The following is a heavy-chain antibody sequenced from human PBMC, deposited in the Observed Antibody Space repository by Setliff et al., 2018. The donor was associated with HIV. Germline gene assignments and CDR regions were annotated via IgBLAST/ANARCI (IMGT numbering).Heavy chain of an antibody. Sequence: ASVKVSCKASGYSFTTSGVSWVRQAPGQGLEWMGWINIRSGNTNYTQKFQGRVSMTADTSTSTVYMELSSLTSEDTAVYFCAREYPRVAGPTPYYFNYWGQGTLVTVSS. CDR2: INIRSGNT. V-gene: IGHV1-18*01. CDR3: AREYPRVAGPTPYYFNY. CDR1: GYSFTTSG. J-gene: IGHJ4*02. D-gene: IGHD2-15*01.